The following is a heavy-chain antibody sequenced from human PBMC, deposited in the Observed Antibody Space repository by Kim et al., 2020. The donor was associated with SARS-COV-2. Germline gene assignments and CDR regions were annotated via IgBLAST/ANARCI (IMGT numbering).Heavy chain of an antibody. V-gene: IGHV4-34*01. J-gene: IGHJ6*02. CDR2: ST. D-gene: IGHD2-15*01. CDR3: ARGEDSGMDV. Sequence: STNYNPSLKSRVTISVDTSKNQFSLKLSSVTAADTAVYYCARGEDSGMDVWGQGTTVTVSS.